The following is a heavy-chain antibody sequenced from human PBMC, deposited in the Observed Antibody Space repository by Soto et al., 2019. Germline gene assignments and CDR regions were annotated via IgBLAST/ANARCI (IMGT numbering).Heavy chain of an antibody. CDR3: ERNRCVLPVAALLRHRTLDL. J-gene: IGHJ2*01. V-gene: IGHV4-59*08. Sequence: RIIQTPGKGLEWIGYIHYSGSTKYNPSLNSRDTISVDTSKNQFSLKLSSVTAADTAVYSYERNRCVLPVAALLRHRTLDL. CDR2: IHYSGST. D-gene: IGHD3-10*02.